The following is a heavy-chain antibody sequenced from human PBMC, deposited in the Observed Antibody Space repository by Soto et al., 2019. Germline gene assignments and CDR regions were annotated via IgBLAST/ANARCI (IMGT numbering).Heavy chain of an antibody. CDR1: GGSFSGYY. CDR2: INHSGST. J-gene: IGHJ4*02. CDR3: ARGRRWYCSGGSCYRYYFDY. Sequence: SETLSLTCAVYGGSFSGYYWSWIRQPPGKGLEWIGEINHSGSTNYNPSLESRVTISVDTSKNQFSLKLSSVTAADTAVYYCARGRRWYCSGGSCYRYYFDYWGQGTLVTVSS. D-gene: IGHD2-15*01. V-gene: IGHV4-34*01.